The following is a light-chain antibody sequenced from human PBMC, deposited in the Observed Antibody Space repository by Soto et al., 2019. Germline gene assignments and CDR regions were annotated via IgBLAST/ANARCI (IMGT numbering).Light chain of an antibody. Sequence: DVVMTQSPLSLPVTLGQPASISCRSSQSLMHSDGNTYLNWFQQRPGQSPRRLIYEVSDRDSRVPDRFSGSGSGTAFTLKISRVEAEDVGVYYCTQDTRCPWTFGQGTEVEIK. J-gene: IGKJ1*01. CDR2: EVS. CDR3: TQDTRCPWT. V-gene: IGKV2-30*02. CDR1: QSLMHSDGNTY.